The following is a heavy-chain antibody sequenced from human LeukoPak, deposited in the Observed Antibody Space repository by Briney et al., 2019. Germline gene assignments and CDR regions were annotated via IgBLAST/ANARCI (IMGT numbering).Heavy chain of an antibody. CDR3: ARHVDYYDSSGYYPGAFDI. J-gene: IGHJ3*02. CDR2: INHSGST. CDR1: GGSFSGYY. V-gene: IGHV4-34*01. D-gene: IGHD3-22*01. Sequence: PSETLSLTCAVYGGSFSGYYWSWIRQPPGKGLEWIGEINHSGSTNYNPSLKSRVTISVETSKNQFSLKLSSVTAANTAVYYCARHVDYYDSSGYYPGAFDIWGQGTMVTVSS.